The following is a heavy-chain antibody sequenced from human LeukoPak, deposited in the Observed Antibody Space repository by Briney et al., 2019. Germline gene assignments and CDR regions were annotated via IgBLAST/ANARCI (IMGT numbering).Heavy chain of an antibody. D-gene: IGHD6-19*01. CDR3: ARDSVYSSGWYVPVDY. J-gene: IGHJ4*02. CDR2: IYYSGST. Sequence: SETLSLTCTVSGGSISSYYWSWIRQSPGKGLEWIGYIYYSGSTNYNPSLKSRVTISVDTSENQFSLKLSSVTAADTAVYYCARDSVYSSGWYVPVDYWGQGTLVTVSS. CDR1: GGSISSYY. V-gene: IGHV4-59*12.